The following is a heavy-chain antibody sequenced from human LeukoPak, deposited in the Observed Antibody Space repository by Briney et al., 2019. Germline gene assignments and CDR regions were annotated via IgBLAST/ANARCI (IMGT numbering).Heavy chain of an antibody. D-gene: IGHD6-13*01. J-gene: IGHJ6*02. V-gene: IGHV1-69*13. CDR1: GYTSTSYG. Sequence: ASVKVSCKASGYTSTSYGISWVRQAPGQGLEWMGGIIPIFGTANYAQKFQGRVTITADESTSTAYMELSSLRSEDTAVYYCARGTSSSWLDYYGMDVWGQGTTVTVS. CDR2: IIPIFGTA. CDR3: ARGTSSSWLDYYGMDV.